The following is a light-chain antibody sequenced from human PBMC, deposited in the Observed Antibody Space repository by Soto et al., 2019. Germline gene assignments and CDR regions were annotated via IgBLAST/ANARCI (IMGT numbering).Light chain of an antibody. V-gene: IGLV1-51*01. Sequence: QAVVTQPPSVSAAPGQNVTISCSGSSSNIGDNYVSWYQQLPGTAPKLLIYEVFKRPSGVSDRFSGSKSGNTASLTISGLQAEDEADYQCGSNVGLNTYVFGTGTKVTVL. CDR3: GSNVGLNTYV. J-gene: IGLJ1*01. CDR2: EVF. CDR1: SSNIGDNY.